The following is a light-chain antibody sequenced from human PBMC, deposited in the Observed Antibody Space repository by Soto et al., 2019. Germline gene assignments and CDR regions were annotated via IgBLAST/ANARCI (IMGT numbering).Light chain of an antibody. CDR1: SSDVGGYNY. CDR3: GSYTSTNPVA. V-gene: IGLV2-14*01. CDR2: QVT. J-gene: IGLJ1*01. Sequence: QSVLTQPASVSGSPGQSIAISCTGTSSDVGGYNYVSWYQQHPGKAPKLMIFQVTNRPSGVSNRFSGSKSDSTASLTISGLKAEDEADYYCGSYTSTNPVAFGTGTKDTVL.